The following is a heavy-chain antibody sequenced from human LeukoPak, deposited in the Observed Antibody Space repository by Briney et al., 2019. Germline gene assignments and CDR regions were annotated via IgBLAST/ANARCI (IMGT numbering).Heavy chain of an antibody. CDR1: GYTFTGYY. CDR3: ARDGRYDSSGYPFDY. D-gene: IGHD3-22*01. V-gene: IGHV1-2*02. J-gene: IGHJ4*02. Sequence: GASVKVSCKASGYTFTGYYMHWVRQAPGQGLEWMGWINPNSGGTNYAQKFQGRVTMTRDTSISTAYMELSRLRSDDTAMYYCARDGRYDSSGYPFDYWGQGTLVTVSS. CDR2: INPNSGGT.